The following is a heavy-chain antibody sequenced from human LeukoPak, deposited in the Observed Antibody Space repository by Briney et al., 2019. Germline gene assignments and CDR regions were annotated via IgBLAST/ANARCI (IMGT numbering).Heavy chain of an antibody. CDR3: ARLREIPVFGVVTKSTSYFDY. CDR2: IKQDGSEK. Sequence: GGSLRLSCAASGFTFSSYWMSWVRQAPGKGLEWVANIKQDGSEKYYVDSVKGRFTISRDNAKNSLYLQMNSLRAEDTSVYYCARLREIPVFGVVTKSTSYFDYWGQGTLVTVSS. V-gene: IGHV3-7*01. J-gene: IGHJ4*02. D-gene: IGHD3-3*01. CDR1: GFTFSSYW.